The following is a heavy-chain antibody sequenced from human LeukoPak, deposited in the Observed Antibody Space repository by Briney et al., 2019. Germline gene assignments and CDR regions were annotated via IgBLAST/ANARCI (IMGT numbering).Heavy chain of an antibody. CDR3: ARELYYDFWSGYYKGGFDY. CDR2: IYYSGST. J-gene: IGHJ4*02. CDR1: GGSISSYY. D-gene: IGHD3-3*01. V-gene: IGHV4-59*12. Sequence: SETLSLTCTVSGGSISSYYWSWIRQPPGKGLEWIGYIYYSGSTKYNPSLKSRVTISIDTSKNQFSLKLSSVTAADTAVYYCARELYYDFWSGYYKGGFDYWGQGTLVTVSS.